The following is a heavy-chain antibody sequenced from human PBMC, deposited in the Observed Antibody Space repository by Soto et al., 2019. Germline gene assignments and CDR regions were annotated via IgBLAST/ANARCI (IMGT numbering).Heavy chain of an antibody. Sequence: PGESLKISCKGSGYTFTNYWIAWVRHMPRQRLEWIGIIYPGDSDTTYNPSVQGHVTISVDNSISTAYLQWASLEASDTAMYYCTRQKLWMATISNDAFDIWDPGTMVTVSS. V-gene: IGHV5-51*01. CDR1: GYTFTNYW. J-gene: IGHJ3*02. CDR3: TRQKLWMATISNDAFDI. D-gene: IGHD2-21*01. CDR2: IYPGDSDT.